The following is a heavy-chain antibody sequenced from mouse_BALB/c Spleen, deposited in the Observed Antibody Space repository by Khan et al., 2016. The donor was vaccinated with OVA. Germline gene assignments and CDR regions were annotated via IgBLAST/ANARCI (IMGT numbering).Heavy chain of an antibody. Sequence: QIQLVQSGPELKKPGETVKISCKASGYTFTNYGMNWVKQAPGKGLKWMGWINTYTGEPTYADDFKGRFAFSLETSDRTAYLQINNLKNEDTATYFCARNGNYWYFDVWGAGTTVTGSS. CDR3: ARNGNYWYFDV. CDR2: INTYTGEP. D-gene: IGHD2-1*01. CDR1: GYTFTNYG. J-gene: IGHJ1*01. V-gene: IGHV9-3-1*01.